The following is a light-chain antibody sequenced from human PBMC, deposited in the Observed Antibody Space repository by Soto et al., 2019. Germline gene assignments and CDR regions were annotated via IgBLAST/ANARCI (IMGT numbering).Light chain of an antibody. CDR1: QSVSSNY. Sequence: EIVLTQSPGTLSLSPGERATLSCRASQSVSSNYLAWHQQKPGQAPRLLIYDASSRVTGIPDRFNGSGSGTDFALTISRLESEDFAVYYCQQYGSSPFTFGGGTKVEIK. CDR3: QQYGSSPFT. CDR2: DAS. J-gene: IGKJ4*01. V-gene: IGKV3-20*01.